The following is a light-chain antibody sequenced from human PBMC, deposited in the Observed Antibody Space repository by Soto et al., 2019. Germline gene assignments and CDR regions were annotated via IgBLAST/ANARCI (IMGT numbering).Light chain of an antibody. Sequence: DIVMTQSPDSLAVSLGERATINCKSSQTVLNSSNNRNYLAWFQQKPGQPPKLLIYLASSRESGVPDRFSGSGSGTDFALTISSLQAEDVAVYYCQQYYRARTFGQGTKVEIK. CDR3: QQYYRART. CDR2: LAS. J-gene: IGKJ1*01. V-gene: IGKV4-1*01. CDR1: QTVLNSSNNRNY.